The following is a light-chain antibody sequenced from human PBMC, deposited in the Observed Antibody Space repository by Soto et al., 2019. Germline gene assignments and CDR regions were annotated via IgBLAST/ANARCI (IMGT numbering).Light chain of an antibody. CDR1: QRVNSY. CDR3: QQRSNWMIT. Sequence: EVVLTQSPGTLSLSPGERATLSCRASQRVNSYLNWYQQRPGQSPRLLVYDTSSRATGIPARFSGSGSGTDFPLTISSIEPEDFAVYYCQQRSNWMITFGQGTRLEIK. V-gene: IGKV3-11*01. CDR2: DTS. J-gene: IGKJ5*01.